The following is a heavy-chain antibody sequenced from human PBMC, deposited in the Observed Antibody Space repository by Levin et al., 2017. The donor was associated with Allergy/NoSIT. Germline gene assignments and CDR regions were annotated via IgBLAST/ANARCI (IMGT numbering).Heavy chain of an antibody. CDR1: GGSFSDFH. CDR3: ARVPGSFDV. V-gene: IGHV4-34*12. D-gene: IGHD3-10*01. CDR2: IFHDGST. Sequence: SETLSLTCTIYGGSFSDFHWSWIRQSPGKGLEWVGEIFHDGSTNYHPSLKTRVTISMDKPRNQFSLRLDSVTAADTAVYYCARVPGSFDVGGPGTMVTVSS. J-gene: IGHJ3*01.